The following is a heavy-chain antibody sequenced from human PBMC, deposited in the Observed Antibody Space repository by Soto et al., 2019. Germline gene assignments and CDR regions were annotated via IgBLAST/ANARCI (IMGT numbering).Heavy chain of an antibody. Sequence: SLRLSCAASGFTFSSYEMNWVRQAPGKGLEWVSYISGSGSTIYYADSVKGRFTISRDNAKNSLYLQMNSLRAEDTAVYYCARVYYDFWSGYLSNYYYGMDVWGQGTTVTVSS. CDR1: GFTFSSYE. D-gene: IGHD3-3*01. CDR3: ARVYYDFWSGYLSNYYYGMDV. V-gene: IGHV3-48*03. J-gene: IGHJ6*02. CDR2: ISGSGSTI.